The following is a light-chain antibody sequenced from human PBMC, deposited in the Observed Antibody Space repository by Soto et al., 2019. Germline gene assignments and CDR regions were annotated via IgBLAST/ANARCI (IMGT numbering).Light chain of an antibody. V-gene: IGLV2-8*01. CDR2: GVT. J-gene: IGLJ3*02. Sequence: QSALTPPPSASGSPGQSVTIPCTGTSSDVGAYNYVSWYQQHPGKAPKLVIYGVTKRPSGVPDRFSGSKSGNTASLTVSGLQSEDEADYYCSSYAGSSTWVFGGGTQLTVL. CDR1: SSDVGAYNY. CDR3: SSYAGSSTWV.